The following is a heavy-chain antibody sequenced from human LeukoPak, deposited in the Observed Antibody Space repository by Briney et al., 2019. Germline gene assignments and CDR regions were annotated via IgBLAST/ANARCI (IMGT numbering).Heavy chain of an antibody. Sequence: SETLSLTCTVSGGSTSSYYWSWIRQPPGKGLEWIGYIYYSGSTNYNPSLKSRVTISVDTSKNQFSLKLSSVTAADTAVYYCARGGWDYYYYGMDVWGQGTTVTVSS. J-gene: IGHJ6*02. D-gene: IGHD6-19*01. CDR3: ARGGWDYYYYGMDV. CDR2: IYYSGST. CDR1: GGSTSSYY. V-gene: IGHV4-59*01.